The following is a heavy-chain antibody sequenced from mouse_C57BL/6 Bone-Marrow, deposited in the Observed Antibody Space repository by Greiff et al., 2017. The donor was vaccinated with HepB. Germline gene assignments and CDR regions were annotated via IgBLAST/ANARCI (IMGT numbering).Heavy chain of an antibody. CDR3: ARSYGPWFAY. D-gene: IGHD1-1*02. CDR2: IDPSDSYT. CDR1: GYTFTSYW. Sequence: QVQLQQPGAELVKPGASVKLSCKASGYTFTSYWMHWVKQRPGQGLEWIGEIDPSDSYTNYNQKFKGKSTLTVDKSSSTAYMQLSSLTSEDSAVYYCARSYGPWFAYWGQGTLVTVSA. V-gene: IGHV1-69*01. J-gene: IGHJ3*01.